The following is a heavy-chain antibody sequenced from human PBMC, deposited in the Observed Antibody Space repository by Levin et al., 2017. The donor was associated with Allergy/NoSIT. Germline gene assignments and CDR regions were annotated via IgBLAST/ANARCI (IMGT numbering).Heavy chain of an antibody. J-gene: IGHJ4*02. CDR3: TRNLEADF. D-gene: IGHD1-1*01. CDR1: GFTFRNYR. V-gene: IGHV3-74*01. Sequence: GSLRLSCAASGFTFRNYRMHWVRQAPGKGLVWVSRIDGDGRTTSYADSVKGRFTISRDNAKSTLYLQMNSLRAEDTAVYYCTRNLEADFWGQGTLVTVSS. CDR2: IDGDGRTT.